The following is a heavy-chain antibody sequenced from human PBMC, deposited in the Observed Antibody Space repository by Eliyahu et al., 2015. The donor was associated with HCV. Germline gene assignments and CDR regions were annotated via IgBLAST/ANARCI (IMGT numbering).Heavy chain of an antibody. Sequence: EVQLVESGGGLVQPGRSLRLSCTASGFXFGXYAMSWFRQAPGKGLEWVGFIRSKAYGGTTEYAASVKGRFTISRDDSKSIAYLQMNSLKTEDTAVYYCTRDLKEYSSGLSDYWGQGTLVTVSS. CDR3: TRDLKEYSSGLSDY. CDR1: GFXFGXYA. V-gene: IGHV3-49*03. D-gene: IGHD6-19*01. CDR2: IRSKAYGGTT. J-gene: IGHJ4*02.